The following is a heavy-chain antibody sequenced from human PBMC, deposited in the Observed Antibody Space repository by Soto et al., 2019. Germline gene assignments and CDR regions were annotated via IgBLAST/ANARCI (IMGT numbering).Heavy chain of an antibody. J-gene: IGHJ5*02. V-gene: IGHV4-34*01. CDR3: ARRYGSGSYYKYNWFDP. Sequence: SETLSLTCAVYGGFLSESYWTWIRQPPGKGLEWIGEINHSGSTNYNPSLKSRVTISVDTSKNQFSLKLSSVTAADTAVYYCARRYGSGSYYKYNWFDPWGQGTLVTVSS. D-gene: IGHD3-10*01. CDR2: INHSGST. CDR1: GGFLSESY.